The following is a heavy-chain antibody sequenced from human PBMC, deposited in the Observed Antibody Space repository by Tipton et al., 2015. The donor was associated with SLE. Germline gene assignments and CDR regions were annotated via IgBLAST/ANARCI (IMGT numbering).Heavy chain of an antibody. CDR2: MYHSGNT. V-gene: IGHV4-38-2*02. Sequence: TLSLTCTVSGYSISSGYFWGWIRQPPGKGLEWIGTMYHSGNTYSNPSLKSRLTISVDTSKNQFSLKLSSVTAADTAVYYCARDVGGYNTGWFPYYFDYWGQGTLVTVSS. J-gene: IGHJ4*02. D-gene: IGHD2-8*02. CDR3: ARDVGGYNTGWFPYYFDY. CDR1: GYSISSGYF.